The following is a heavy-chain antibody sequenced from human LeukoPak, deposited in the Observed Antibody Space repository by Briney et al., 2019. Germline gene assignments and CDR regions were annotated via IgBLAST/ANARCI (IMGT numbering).Heavy chain of an antibody. V-gene: IGHV1-2*02. CDR3: AIGVVATRYFDH. CDR2: INPNSGVT. CDR1: GYTFSDYN. D-gene: IGHD1-1*01. Sequence: ASVKVSCKASGYTFSDYNINWVRQAPGQGLEWMGWINPNSGVTTYAQKLQGRVTMTRDTSISTAFMELSRLKSDDTAVYFCAIGVVATRYFDHWGQGTLVTVSS. J-gene: IGHJ4*02.